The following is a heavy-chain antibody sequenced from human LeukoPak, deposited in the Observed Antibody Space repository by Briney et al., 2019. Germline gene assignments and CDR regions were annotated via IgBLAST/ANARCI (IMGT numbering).Heavy chain of an antibody. J-gene: IGHJ6*02. CDR2: INHSGST. Sequence: SETLSLTCAVYGGSFSGYYWSWIRQPPGKGLEWIGEINHSGSTNYNPSLKSRVTISVDTSKNQFSLKLSSVTAADTAVYYCARGPRGTHYYYYGMDVWGPGTTVTVSS. V-gene: IGHV4-34*01. CDR3: ARGPRGTHYYYYGMDV. CDR1: GGSFSGYY.